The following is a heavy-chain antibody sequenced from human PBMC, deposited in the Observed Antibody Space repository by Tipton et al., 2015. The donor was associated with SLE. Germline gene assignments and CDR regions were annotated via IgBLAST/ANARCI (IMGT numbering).Heavy chain of an antibody. D-gene: IGHD5-24*01. CDR3: ARSLATTVPRFDS. CDR2: ISYDGNNE. J-gene: IGHJ4*02. V-gene: IGHV3-30*04. Sequence: SLRLSCAASGFTFSNYAMHWVRQAPGKGLEWVALISYDGNNEYYADSVKGRFTISRDNSKNTLYLQMNSLRPEDTAVYFCARSLATTVPRFDSWGQGTLVTVSS. CDR1: GFTFSNYA.